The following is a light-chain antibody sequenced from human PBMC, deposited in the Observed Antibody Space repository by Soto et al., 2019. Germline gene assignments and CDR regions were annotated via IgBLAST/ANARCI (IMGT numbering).Light chain of an antibody. CDR1: QRISNNY. CDR3: QQFGSSQIT. J-gene: IGKJ5*01. CDR2: GAS. V-gene: IGKV3-20*01. Sequence: EIVFKESPFTVSLPRWERSTLSLGSSQRISNNYLAWYQHKPGQAPRLLMYGASSRATGIPDRFSGSGSGTDFTLTISRLEPEDFAVYYCQQFGSSQITFGQGTRLEI.